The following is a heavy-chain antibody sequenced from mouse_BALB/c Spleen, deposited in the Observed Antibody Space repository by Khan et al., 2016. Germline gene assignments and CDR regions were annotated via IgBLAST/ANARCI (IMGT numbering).Heavy chain of an antibody. V-gene: IGHV3-2*02. J-gene: IGHJ4*01. Sequence: EVQLVESGPGLVKPSQSLSLTCTVTGYSITSDYAWNWIRQFPGNKLEWMGYISYSGSTSYNPSLKSRISITRDTSKNQFFLQLNSVTTEDTATYYCARRNGNYEGNAMDYWGQGTSVTVSS. CDR3: ARRNGNYEGNAMDY. CDR2: ISYSGST. CDR1: GYSITSDYA. D-gene: IGHD2-1*01.